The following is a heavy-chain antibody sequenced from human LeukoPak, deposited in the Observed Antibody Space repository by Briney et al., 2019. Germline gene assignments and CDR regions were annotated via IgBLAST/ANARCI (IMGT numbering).Heavy chain of an antibody. J-gene: IGHJ4*02. D-gene: IGHD3-3*01. Sequence: ASVKVSCKASGGTFSSYAINWVRQAPGQGLEWMGWINPNSGGTNYAQKFQGRVTMTRDTSISTAYMELSRLRSDDTAVYYCARDPTIFGVVTKVLDYWGQGTLVTVPS. CDR2: INPNSGGT. CDR3: ARDPTIFGVVTKVLDY. CDR1: GGTFSSYA. V-gene: IGHV1-2*02.